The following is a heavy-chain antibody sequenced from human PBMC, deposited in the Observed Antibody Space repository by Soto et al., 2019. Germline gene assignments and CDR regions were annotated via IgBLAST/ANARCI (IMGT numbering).Heavy chain of an antibody. CDR3: ARDLSYCSGGSCYSENDAFDI. V-gene: IGHV1-8*01. Sequence: ASVKVSCKASGYTFTSYDINWVRQATGQGLEWMGWMNPNSGNTGYAQKFQGRVTMTRNTSISTAYMELSSLRSEDTAVYYCARDLSYCSGGSCYSENDAFDIWGQGTMVT. J-gene: IGHJ3*02. D-gene: IGHD2-15*01. CDR2: MNPNSGNT. CDR1: GYTFTSYD.